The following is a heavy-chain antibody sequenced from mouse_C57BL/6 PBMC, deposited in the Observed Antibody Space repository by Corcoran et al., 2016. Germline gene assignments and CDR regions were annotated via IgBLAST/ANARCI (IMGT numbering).Heavy chain of an antibody. Sequence: QIQLVQSGPELKKPGETVKISCKASGYTFTTYGMSWVKQAPGKGLKWMGWINTYSGVPTYADDFKGRFAFSLETSASTAYLQINNLKNEDTATYFCARGGYYSNYVDAMDYWGQGTSVTVSS. CDR2: INTYSGVP. CDR3: ARGGYYSNYVDAMDY. D-gene: IGHD2-5*01. CDR1: GYTFTTYG. J-gene: IGHJ4*01. V-gene: IGHV9-3*01.